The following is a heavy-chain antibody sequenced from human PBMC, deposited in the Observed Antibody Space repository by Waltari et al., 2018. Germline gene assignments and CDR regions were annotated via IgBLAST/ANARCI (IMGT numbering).Heavy chain of an antibody. V-gene: IGHV1-18*01. CDR2: NSAYNGNT. CDR1: GYTFTNYG. J-gene: IGHJ5*02. D-gene: IGHD3-10*01. CDR3: AREGDGSGKRGWFDP. Sequence: QAQLVQSGAEVKKPGASVKVSCKASGYTFTNYGISWVRQAPGQGLEWMAWNSAYNGNTNYAQRPQGRVTMTTTPSTSTAYMEVRSLRSDDTAVYYCAREGDGSGKRGWFDPWGQGTLVTVSS.